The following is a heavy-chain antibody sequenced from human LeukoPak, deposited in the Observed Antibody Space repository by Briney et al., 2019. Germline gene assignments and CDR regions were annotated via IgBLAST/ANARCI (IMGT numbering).Heavy chain of an antibody. V-gene: IGHV4-34*01. Sequence: SETLSLTCAVYGGSFSGYYWSWIRQPPGKGLEWIGEINHSGSTNYNPSLKSRVTISVDTSKNQFSLKLSSVTAADTAVYYCARCTLVVRGDSFDPWGQGTLVTVSS. J-gene: IGHJ5*02. CDR3: ARCTLVVRGDSFDP. CDR2: INHSGST. CDR1: GGSFSGYY. D-gene: IGHD3-10*01.